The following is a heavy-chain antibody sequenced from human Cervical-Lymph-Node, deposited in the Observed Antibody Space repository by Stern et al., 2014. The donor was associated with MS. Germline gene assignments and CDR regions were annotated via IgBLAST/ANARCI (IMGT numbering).Heavy chain of an antibody. J-gene: IGHJ3*02. CDR3: ARGLLGSENAFDI. CDR2: ISAYNGNT. Sequence: VQLVESGAEVKKPGSSGKVSCKAFGYTFTSYGISWVRQAPGLGLVWMGWISAYNGNTNYAQKLQGRVTMTTDTSTSTAYMELRSLRSDDTAVYYCARGLLGSENAFDIWGQGTMVTVSS. D-gene: IGHD2-15*01. CDR1: GYTFTSYG. V-gene: IGHV1-18*01.